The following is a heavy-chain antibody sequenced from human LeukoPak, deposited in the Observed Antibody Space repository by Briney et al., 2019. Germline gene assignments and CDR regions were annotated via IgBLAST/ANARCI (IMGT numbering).Heavy chain of an antibody. CDR1: GGSFSGYY. V-gene: IGHV4-34*01. CDR3: ARQEDIVVVVAATSAFDI. Sequence: SETLSLTCAVYGGSFSGYYWSWIRQPPGKGLEWIGEINHSGSTNYNPSLKSRVTISVDTSKNQFSLKLSSVTAADTAVYYCARQEDIVVVVAATSAFDIWGQGTMVTVSS. CDR2: INHSGST. J-gene: IGHJ3*02. D-gene: IGHD2-15*01.